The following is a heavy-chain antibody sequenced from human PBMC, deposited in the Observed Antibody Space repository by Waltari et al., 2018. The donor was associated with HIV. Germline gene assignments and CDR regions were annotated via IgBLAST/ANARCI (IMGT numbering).Heavy chain of an antibody. J-gene: IGHJ3*02. CDR2: IYSCGST. V-gene: IGHV3-53*01. CDR1: GFTVSSNY. CDR3: AREQELGIGPIRAFDI. Sequence: EVQLVESGGGLIQPGGSLRLSCAASGFTVSSNYMSWVRQAPGKGGEWVYVIYSCGSTYYADSVKGRFTISRDNSKNTLYLQMNSLRAEDTAVYYCAREQELGIGPIRAFDIWGQGTMVTVSS. D-gene: IGHD7-27*01.